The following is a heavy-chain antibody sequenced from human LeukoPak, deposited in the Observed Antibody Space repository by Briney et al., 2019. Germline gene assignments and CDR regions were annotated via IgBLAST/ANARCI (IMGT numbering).Heavy chain of an antibody. CDR3: ARTLLYYDALSGYYGGWFDP. D-gene: IGHD3-3*01. Sequence: HPGGSLRLSCAASGFTVSSNYMSWVRQAPGKGLEWVSVVYSGGSTFYADSVKGRFTISRDNSKNTLYLQMNSLRAEDTAVYYCARTLLYYDALSGYYGGWFDPWGQGTLVTVSS. V-gene: IGHV3-53*01. CDR2: VYSGGST. J-gene: IGHJ5*02. CDR1: GFTVSSNY.